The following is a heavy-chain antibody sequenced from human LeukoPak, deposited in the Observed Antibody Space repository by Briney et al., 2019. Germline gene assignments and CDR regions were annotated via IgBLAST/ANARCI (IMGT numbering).Heavy chain of an antibody. CDR3: ARELRTGQWLEGDY. CDR1: GGSISNNDYY. Sequence: SETLSLTCTVSGGSISNNDYYWAWIRQPPGKGLEWIGTVYYNSATQYDPSPKSRVTISIDTSKNQFSLRLTSVTAADTAIYYCARELRTGQWLEGDYWGQGTLVTVSS. CDR2: VYYNSAT. V-gene: IGHV4-39*07. D-gene: IGHD6-19*01. J-gene: IGHJ4*02.